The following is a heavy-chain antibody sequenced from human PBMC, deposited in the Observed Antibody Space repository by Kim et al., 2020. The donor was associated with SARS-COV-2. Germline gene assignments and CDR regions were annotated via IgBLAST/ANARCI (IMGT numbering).Heavy chain of an antibody. Sequence: LSLTCAASGFTFSSYWMSWVRQAPGKGLEWVANIKQDGSEKYYVDSVKGRFTISRDNAKNSLYLQMNSLRAEDTAVYYCARDKYGSGSYHGSLFDYWGQGTLVTVSS. V-gene: IGHV3-7*01. D-gene: IGHD3-10*01. CDR1: GFTFSSYW. J-gene: IGHJ4*02. CDR2: IKQDGSEK. CDR3: ARDKYGSGSYHGSLFDY.